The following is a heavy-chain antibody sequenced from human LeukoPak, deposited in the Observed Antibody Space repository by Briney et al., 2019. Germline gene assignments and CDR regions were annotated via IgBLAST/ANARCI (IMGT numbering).Heavy chain of an antibody. J-gene: IGHJ3*02. CDR3: ARAPGGGDGPSPDAFDI. Sequence: ASVKVSCKASGYTFTSYYMHWVRQAPGQGLEWMGIINPSGGSTSYAQKFQGRVTMTSDTSTGKVYMELSSLRSEDTAVYYCARAPGGGDGPSPDAFDIWGQGTMVTVSS. D-gene: IGHD2-21*02. CDR2: INPSGGST. V-gene: IGHV1-46*01. CDR1: GYTFTSYY.